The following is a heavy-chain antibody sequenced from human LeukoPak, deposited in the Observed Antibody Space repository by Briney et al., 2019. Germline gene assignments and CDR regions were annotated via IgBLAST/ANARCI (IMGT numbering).Heavy chain of an antibody. CDR3: ARGDYGDYEQDWYWFDP. CDR1: GGSISSGGYY. CDR2: IYYSGST. Sequence: PSETLSLTCTVSGGSISSGGYYWSWIRQHPGKGLEWIGYIYYSGSTYYNPSLKSRVTISVDTSKNQFSLKLSSVTAADTAVYYCARGDYGDYEQDWYWFDPRGQGTLVTVSS. D-gene: IGHD4-17*01. J-gene: IGHJ5*02. V-gene: IGHV4-31*03.